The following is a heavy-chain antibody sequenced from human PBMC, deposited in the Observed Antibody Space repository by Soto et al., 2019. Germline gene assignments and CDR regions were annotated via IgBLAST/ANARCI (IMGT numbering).Heavy chain of an antibody. J-gene: IGHJ4*02. Sequence: PSETLSLTCAVYGGSFSGYYWSWIRQPPGKGLEWIGEINHSGSTNYNPSLKSRVTISVDTSKNQFSLKLSSVTAADTAVYYCARETLLGATSADYWGQGTLVTVSS. CDR1: GGSFSGYY. CDR2: INHSGST. D-gene: IGHD1-26*01. V-gene: IGHV4-34*01. CDR3: ARETLLGATSADY.